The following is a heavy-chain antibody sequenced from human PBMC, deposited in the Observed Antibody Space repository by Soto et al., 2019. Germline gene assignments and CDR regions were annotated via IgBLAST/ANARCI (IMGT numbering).Heavy chain of an antibody. D-gene: IGHD2-15*01. Sequence: QLQLQESGPGLVKPSETLSLTCTVSGGSISSSSYYWGWIRQPPGKGLEWIGSIYYSGSTYYNPSLKSRVTISVDTSKNQFSLKLSSVTAADTAVYYCARQGGSSLLLFDYWGQGTLVTVSS. CDR2: IYYSGST. J-gene: IGHJ4*02. V-gene: IGHV4-39*01. CDR3: ARQGGSSLLLFDY. CDR1: GGSISSSSYY.